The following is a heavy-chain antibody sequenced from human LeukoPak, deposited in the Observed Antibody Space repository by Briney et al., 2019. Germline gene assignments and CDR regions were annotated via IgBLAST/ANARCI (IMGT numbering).Heavy chain of an antibody. CDR3: ARGGPRPTTDNWFDP. J-gene: IGHJ5*02. D-gene: IGHD4-11*01. CDR2: IYYSGST. Sequence: SQTLSLTCTVSGGSISSGGYYWSWIRQHPGKGLEWIGYIYYSGSTYYNPSLKSRVTISADTSKNQFSLKLSSVTAADTAVYYCARGGPRPTTDNWFDPWGQGTLVTVSS. CDR1: GGSISSGGYY. V-gene: IGHV4-31*03.